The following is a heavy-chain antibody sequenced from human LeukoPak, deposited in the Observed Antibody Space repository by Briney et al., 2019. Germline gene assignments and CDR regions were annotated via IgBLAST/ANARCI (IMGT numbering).Heavy chain of an antibody. D-gene: IGHD4-23*01. CDR1: GYTFTGYY. CDR2: INPNSGGT. Sequence: GSVKVSCKASGYTFTGYYMHWVRQAPGQGLEWMVWINPNSGGTNYAQKFQGRVTMTRDTSISTAYMELSRLRSDNTAVYYCARDLYGGTSATFDYWGQGTLVTVSS. V-gene: IGHV1-2*02. J-gene: IGHJ4*02. CDR3: ARDLYGGTSATFDY.